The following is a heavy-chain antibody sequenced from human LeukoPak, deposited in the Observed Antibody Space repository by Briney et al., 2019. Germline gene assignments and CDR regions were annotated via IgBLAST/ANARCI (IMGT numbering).Heavy chain of an antibody. CDR1: GFTVISNY. CDR3: ARAPPNSQYYYGLGSSPFDY. V-gene: IGHV3-66*01. J-gene: IGHJ4*02. CDR2: IYGGGST. Sequence: GGFLRLSCAASGFTVISNYMGWVRQAPGKGLEWVSVIYGGGSTYYADSVKGRFTISRDNSKNTLYLQMNSLRAEDAAVYYCARAPPNSQYYYGLGSSPFDYWGQGTLVTVSS. D-gene: IGHD3-10*01.